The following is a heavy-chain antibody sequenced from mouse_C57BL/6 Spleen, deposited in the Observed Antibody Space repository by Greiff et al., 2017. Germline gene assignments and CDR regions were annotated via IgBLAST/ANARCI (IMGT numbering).Heavy chain of an antibody. CDR3: ARSTVVATSRYYFDY. CDR1: GYTFTSYW. CDR2: IDPNSGGT. V-gene: IGHV1-72*01. Sequence: QVQLKQPGAELVKPGASVKLSCKASGYTFTSYWMHWVKQRPGRGLEWIGRIDPNSGGTKYNEKFKSKATLTVDKPSSTAYMQLSSLTSEDSAVYYCARSTVVATSRYYFDYWGQGTTLTVSS. J-gene: IGHJ2*01. D-gene: IGHD1-1*01.